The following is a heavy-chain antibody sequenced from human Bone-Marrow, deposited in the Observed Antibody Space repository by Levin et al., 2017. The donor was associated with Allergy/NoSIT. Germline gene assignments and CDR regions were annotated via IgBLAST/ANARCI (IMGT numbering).Heavy chain of an antibody. J-gene: IGHJ4*02. D-gene: IGHD3-16*02. V-gene: IGHV4-59*01. CDR2: YYSGST. CDR1: GGSISGYS. CDR3: ARGEDDFVWASYRSYYFGY. Sequence: PSETLSLTCTVSGGSISGYSWNWIQQPPGEGLEWIGYYYSGSTNYNPSLKSRVTISLDTSKNQFSLKLRSVTAADTAVYYCARGEDDFVWASYRSYYFGYWGQGTLVTVSS.